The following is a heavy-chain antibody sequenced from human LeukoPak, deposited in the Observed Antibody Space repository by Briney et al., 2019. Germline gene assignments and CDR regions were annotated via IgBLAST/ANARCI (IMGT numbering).Heavy chain of an antibody. Sequence: GASVKVSCKASGYTFSSYGTSWVRQAPGQGLEWMGWISAYNGNTNYAQKLQGRVTMTTDTSTSTAYMELRSLRSDDTAVYYCARGGLYDYVWGSPRDYWGQGTLVTVSS. D-gene: IGHD3-16*01. J-gene: IGHJ4*02. CDR3: ARGGLYDYVWGSPRDY. CDR2: ISAYNGNT. V-gene: IGHV1-18*01. CDR1: GYTFSSYG.